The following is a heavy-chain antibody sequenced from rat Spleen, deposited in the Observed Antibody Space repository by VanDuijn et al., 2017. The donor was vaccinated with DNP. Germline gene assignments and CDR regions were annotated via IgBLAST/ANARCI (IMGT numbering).Heavy chain of an antibody. J-gene: IGHJ4*01. D-gene: IGHD1-4*01. CDR3: ARAGSRYAMDV. Sequence: EVQLVESGGDLVQPGRSLKLSCVASGFTFSYYWMTWIRQVPGKGLEWVASITSSGGNTYYPDSVKGRFTISRENAKNTLYLEMNSLRSEDTATYYCARAGSRYAMDVWGQGTMVTVSA. V-gene: IGHV5-31*01. CDR1: GFTFSYYW. CDR2: ITSSGGNT.